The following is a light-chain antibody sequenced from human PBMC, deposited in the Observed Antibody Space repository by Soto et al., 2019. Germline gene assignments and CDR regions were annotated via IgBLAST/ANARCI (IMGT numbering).Light chain of an antibody. Sequence: IVMTQSPLSLPVTPGEPASISCRSSQSLLHSNGYNYLDWYLQKPGQSPQLLIYLGSNRASGVPDGISGGGSGTDFTLKISRVEAEDVGVYYCMQALQTRTFGQGTKVDIK. CDR1: QSLLHSNGYNY. V-gene: IGKV2-28*01. J-gene: IGKJ1*01. CDR3: MQALQTRT. CDR2: LGS.